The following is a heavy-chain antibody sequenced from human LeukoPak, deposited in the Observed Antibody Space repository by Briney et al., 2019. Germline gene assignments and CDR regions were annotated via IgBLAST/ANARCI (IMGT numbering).Heavy chain of an antibody. CDR3: AKIARYYDSSGYPDLDPFDI. V-gene: IGHV3-23*01. J-gene: IGHJ3*02. CDR1: AFTFSSYG. CDR2: ISGGGDTT. Sequence: GGSLRLSCAASAFTFSSYGMSWVRQAPGRGLGWVSAISGGGDTTYYADSVRGRFTISRDNSRNTLYLQMNSLRAEDTAVYYCAKIARYYDSSGYPDLDPFDIWGQGTRVTVSS. D-gene: IGHD3-22*01.